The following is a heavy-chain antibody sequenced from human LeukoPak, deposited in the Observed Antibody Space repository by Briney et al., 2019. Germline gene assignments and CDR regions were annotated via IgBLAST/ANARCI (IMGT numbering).Heavy chain of an antibody. CDR1: GGSISSSSYY. J-gene: IGHJ4*02. D-gene: IGHD3-22*01. CDR2: IYYSGST. Sequence: PSETLSLTXTVSGGSISSSSYYWGWIRQPPGKGLEWIGSIYYSGSTYYNPSLKSRVTISVDTSKNQFSLKLSSVTAADTAVYYCARQKGSTMIVVVIPTSIDYWGQGTLVTVSS. V-gene: IGHV4-39*01. CDR3: ARQKGSTMIVVVIPTSIDY.